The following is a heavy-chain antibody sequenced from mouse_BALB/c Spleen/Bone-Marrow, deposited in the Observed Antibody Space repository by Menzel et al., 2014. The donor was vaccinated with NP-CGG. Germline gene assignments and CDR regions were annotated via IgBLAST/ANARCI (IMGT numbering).Heavy chain of an antibody. J-gene: IGHJ4*01. CDR3: ARYYRNDYFALDY. Sequence: VQLQHSGAELVRPGSSVKISCKASGYAFSSYWMNWVKQRPGQGLEWIGQIYPGDGDTNYIGKFKGKATLTADKSSSTAYMQLSSLTSEDSAVYFCARYYRNDYFALDYWGQGTSVTVSS. D-gene: IGHD2-14*01. CDR2: IYPGDGDT. CDR1: GYAFSSYW. V-gene: IGHV1-80*01.